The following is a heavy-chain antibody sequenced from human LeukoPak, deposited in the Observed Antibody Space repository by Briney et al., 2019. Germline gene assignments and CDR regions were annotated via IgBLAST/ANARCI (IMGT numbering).Heavy chain of an antibody. CDR3: ARHGNYEGFDY. CDR1: GGSISSYY. D-gene: IGHD1-7*01. J-gene: IGHJ4*02. CDR2: TYTSRST. V-gene: IGHV4-4*09. Sequence: SETLSLTCTVAGGSISSYYWSWIRQPPGKGLEGIGYTYTSRSTNYNPSLKSRVTVSVDTSKNQFSLKLSSVTAADTAVYYCARHGNYEGFDYWGQGTLVTVSS.